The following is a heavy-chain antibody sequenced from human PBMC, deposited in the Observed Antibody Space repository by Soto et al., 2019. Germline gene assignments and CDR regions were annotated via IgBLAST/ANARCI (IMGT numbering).Heavy chain of an antibody. D-gene: IGHD1-26*01. Sequence: QVQLVQSGAEEKKPGASVKVSCKASGCTFTSYAMHWVRQAPGQRLEWMGWINAGNGNTKYSQKFQGRVTITRDTSASTAYMELSSLRSEDTAVYYCARDPVGADYYYYGMDVWGQGTTVTVSS. J-gene: IGHJ6*02. CDR1: GCTFTSYA. V-gene: IGHV1-3*05. CDR3: ARDPVGADYYYYGMDV. CDR2: INAGNGNT.